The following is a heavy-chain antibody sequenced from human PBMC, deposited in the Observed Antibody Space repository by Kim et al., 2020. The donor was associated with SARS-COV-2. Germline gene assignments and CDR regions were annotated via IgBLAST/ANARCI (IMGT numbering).Heavy chain of an antibody. CDR1: GGSFSDYY. D-gene: IGHD3-3*01. Sequence: SETLSLTCAVYGGSFSDYYWSWIRQPPGKGLEWIGEINHSGSTNYNPSLKSRVTISVDTSKNQFSLKVRSVTAADTAVYYCARGGTTIFGVVIITDNWFDPWGQGTLVTVSS. CDR2: INHSGST. V-gene: IGHV4-34*01. CDR3: ARGGTTIFGVVIITDNWFDP. J-gene: IGHJ5*02.